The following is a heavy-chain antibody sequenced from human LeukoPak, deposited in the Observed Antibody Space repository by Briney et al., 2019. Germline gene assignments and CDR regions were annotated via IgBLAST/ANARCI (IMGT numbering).Heavy chain of an antibody. CDR1: GFTFSDHY. D-gene: IGHD3-3*01. CDR2: SSSSGTTV. J-gene: IGHJ6*02. CDR3: ARGESITIFGVVIPRNGMDV. Sequence: GGSLRLSCAASGFTFSDHYMSWIRQAPGKGLEWVSYSSSSGTTVNYADSVKGRFTISRDNAKSSLYLQMNSLRAEDTAVYYCARGESITIFGVVIPRNGMDVWGQGTTVTVSS. V-gene: IGHV3-11*01.